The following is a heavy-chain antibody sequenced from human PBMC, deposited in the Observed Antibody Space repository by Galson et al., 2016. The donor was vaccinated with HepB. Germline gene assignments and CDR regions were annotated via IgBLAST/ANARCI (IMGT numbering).Heavy chain of an antibody. CDR3: AKDLGRSVGTIAF. J-gene: IGHJ4*02. D-gene: IGHD5/OR15-5a*01. Sequence: SLRLSCAASGVTVGNNYMSWVRQAPGRGLEWVSGINWNSGYRDYAASVKGRFTISRDNAKNSLYLEMNSLRPDDSAFYYCAKDLGRSVGTIAFWGQGTLVTVSS. CDR1: GVTVGNNY. V-gene: IGHV3-9*01. CDR2: INWNSGYR.